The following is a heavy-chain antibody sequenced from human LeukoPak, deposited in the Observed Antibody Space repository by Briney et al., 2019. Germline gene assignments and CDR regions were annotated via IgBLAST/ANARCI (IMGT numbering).Heavy chain of an antibody. CDR2: ISAYNGNT. CDR1: GYTFTSYG. D-gene: IGHD2-2*01. Sequence: ASVKVSCKASGYTFTSYGISWVRQAPGQGLEWMGWISAYNGNTNYAQKLQGRGTMTTDTSTSTAYMELRSLRSDDTAVYYCARDYCSSTSCWFDPWGQGTLVTVSS. V-gene: IGHV1-18*01. J-gene: IGHJ5*02. CDR3: ARDYCSSTSCWFDP.